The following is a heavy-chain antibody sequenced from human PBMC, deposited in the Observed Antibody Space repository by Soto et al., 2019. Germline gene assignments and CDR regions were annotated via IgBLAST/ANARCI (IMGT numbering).Heavy chain of an antibody. Sequence: ASVKVSCKASGYTFTGYYMHWVRQAPGQGLEWMGWINPNSGGTNYAQKFQGWVTMTRDTSISTAYMELSRLRSDDTAVYYCARDQGIAAAGRPVYYMDVWGKGPTVTVSS. V-gene: IGHV1-2*04. J-gene: IGHJ6*03. CDR3: ARDQGIAAAGRPVYYMDV. D-gene: IGHD6-13*01. CDR1: GYTFTGYY. CDR2: INPNSGGT.